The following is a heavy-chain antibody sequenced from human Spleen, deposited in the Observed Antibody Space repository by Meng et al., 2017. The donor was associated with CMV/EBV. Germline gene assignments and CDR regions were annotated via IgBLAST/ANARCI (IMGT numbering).Heavy chain of an antibody. Sequence: GESLKISCAASGFTFSNYAMHWVRQAPGKGLEWVAVISYDGGYKYYADSAKGRFTISRDNFKNTVYLQMNSLTTEDTAVYYCARESLGGTGLDGFDIWGQGTMVTVSS. V-gene: IGHV3-30*04. D-gene: IGHD3-16*01. J-gene: IGHJ3*02. CDR2: ISYDGGYK. CDR3: ARESLGGTGLDGFDI. CDR1: GFTFSNYA.